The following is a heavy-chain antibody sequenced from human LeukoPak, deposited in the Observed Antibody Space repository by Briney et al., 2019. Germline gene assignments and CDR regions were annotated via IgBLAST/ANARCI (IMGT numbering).Heavy chain of an antibody. D-gene: IGHD6-13*01. J-gene: IGHJ5*02. CDR2: ISAYNGNT. CDR1: GYTFTSYG. V-gene: IGHV1-18*01. CDR3: ARESRSSSWFRWFDP. Sequence: ASVKVSCKASGYTFTSYGISWVRQAPGQGLEWMGWISAYNGNTNYAQKLQGRVTMTTDTSTSTAYMELRSLRSDDTAVYYCARESRSSSWFRWFDPWGQGTLVTVSS.